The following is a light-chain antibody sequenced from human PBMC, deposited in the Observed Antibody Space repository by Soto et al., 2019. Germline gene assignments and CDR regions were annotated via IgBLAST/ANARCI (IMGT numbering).Light chain of an antibody. CDR3: QQFDNVPFT. CDR2: DAS. V-gene: IGKV1-33*01. CDR1: QDISNY. Sequence: DIQMTQSPSSLSASVGDRVTITCQASQDISNYLNWYQQKPGIAPSLLIYDASNLKTGVPSRFSGSGSGTDFTFTISSLEPEDVGTYYCQQFDNVPFTFGQGTRLEIK. J-gene: IGKJ5*01.